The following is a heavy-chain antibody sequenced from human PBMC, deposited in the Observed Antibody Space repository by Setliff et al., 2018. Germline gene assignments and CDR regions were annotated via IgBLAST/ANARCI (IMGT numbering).Heavy chain of an antibody. V-gene: IGHV3-23*03. CDR2: IYSGGGGT. CDR3: AKVDRATPTDWFDA. CDR1: GFTFSTYG. J-gene: IGHJ5*02. Sequence: GSLRLSCSASGFTFSTYGMTWVRPAPGKGLEWVSVIYSGGGGTYYADSVKGRFTISRDNSKNTLYLQMNSLRVEDTATYYCAKVDRATPTDWFDAWGQGSLVTVSS. D-gene: IGHD2-2*03.